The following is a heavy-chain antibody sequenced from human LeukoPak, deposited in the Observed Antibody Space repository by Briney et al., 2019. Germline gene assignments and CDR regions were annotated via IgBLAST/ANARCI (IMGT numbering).Heavy chain of an antibody. D-gene: IGHD2-21*01. CDR3: AREEELPDY. V-gene: IGHV3-7*01. CDR2: IKQDGSEK. CDR1: GFTFSSYW. J-gene: IGHJ4*02. Sequence: GGSLRLSCAASGFTFSSYWTSWVRQAPGKGLEWVANIKQDGSEKYYVDSVKGRFTISRDNAKNSLYLQMNSLRAEDTAVYYCAREEELPDYWGQGTLVTVSS.